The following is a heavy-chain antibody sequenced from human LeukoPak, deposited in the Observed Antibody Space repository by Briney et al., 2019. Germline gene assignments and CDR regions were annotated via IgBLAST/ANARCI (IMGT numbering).Heavy chain of an antibody. D-gene: IGHD6-19*01. CDR2: INPYNGDT. CDR1: GYTFTTYG. V-gene: IGHV1-18*01. J-gene: IGHJ4*02. CDR3: ARVVSGWLQDPWYFDY. Sequence: ASVKVSCKASGYTFTTYGISWVRQAPGQGLEWMGWINPYNGDTNYAQKLQGRVTMTTDTSTSTAYMELRSLRSDDTAVYYCARVVSGWLQDPWYFDYWGQGTLVTVSS.